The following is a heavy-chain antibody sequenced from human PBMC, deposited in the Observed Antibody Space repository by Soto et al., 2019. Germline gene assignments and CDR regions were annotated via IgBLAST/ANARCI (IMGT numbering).Heavy chain of an antibody. V-gene: IGHV1-2*02. Sequence: QVQLVQSGAEVKKPGASVKVSCKASGYTFTGYYMHWVRQAPGQGLEWMGWINPNSGGTNLAQKFQGRVTMTRDTSISTAYMELSRLRSDDTAVYYCESTQGSVVVTAILDYWGQGTLVTVSS. CDR2: INPNSGGT. J-gene: IGHJ4*02. CDR1: GYTFTGYY. CDR3: ESTQGSVVVTAILDY. D-gene: IGHD2-21*02.